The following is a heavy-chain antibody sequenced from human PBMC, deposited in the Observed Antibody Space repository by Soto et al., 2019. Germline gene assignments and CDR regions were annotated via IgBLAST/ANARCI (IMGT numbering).Heavy chain of an antibody. J-gene: IGHJ4*02. V-gene: IGHV3-64D*06. CDR1: GFIFSEST. CDR2: VSTSGRST. D-gene: IGHD2-15*01. CDR3: VKQAHGLDGVAFDY. Sequence: SLRLSCSASGFIFSESTIYWVRQVPGKGLEAISAVSTSGRSTYYADSVKDRFTISRDNSKNTLFLQMGSLRPEDTAIYYCVKQAHGLDGVAFDYWGQGTQVTVSS.